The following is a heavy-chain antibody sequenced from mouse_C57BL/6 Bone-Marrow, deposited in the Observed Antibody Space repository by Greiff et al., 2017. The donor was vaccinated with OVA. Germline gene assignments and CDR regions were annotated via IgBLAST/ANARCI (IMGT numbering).Heavy chain of an antibody. J-gene: IGHJ3*01. D-gene: IGHD4-1*01. CDR2: INPNNGGT. CDR1: GYTFTDYY. CDR3: ARMDWDWFAY. V-gene: IGHV1-26*01. Sequence: VQLQQSGPELVKPGASVKISCKASGYTFTDYYMNWVKQSHGKSLEWIGYINPNNGGTSYNQKFKGKATLTVNKSSSTAYMELRSLTSEDSAVYYCARMDWDWFAYWGQGTLVTVSA.